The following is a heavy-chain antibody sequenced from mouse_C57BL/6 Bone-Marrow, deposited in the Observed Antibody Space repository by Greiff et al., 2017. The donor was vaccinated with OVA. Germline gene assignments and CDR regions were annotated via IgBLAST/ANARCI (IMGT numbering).Heavy chain of an antibody. D-gene: IGHD1-1*01. CDR1: GYTFTDYY. Sequence: QVQLQQPGPELVKPGASVKISCKASGYTFTDYYINWVKQRPGQGLEWIGWIFPGSGSTYYNEKFKSKATLTVDKSSSTAYMLLSSLTSEDSAVYFCARHGSSPYWYFDVWGTGTTVTVSS. CDR2: IFPGSGST. V-gene: IGHV1-75*01. J-gene: IGHJ1*03. CDR3: ARHGSSPYWYFDV.